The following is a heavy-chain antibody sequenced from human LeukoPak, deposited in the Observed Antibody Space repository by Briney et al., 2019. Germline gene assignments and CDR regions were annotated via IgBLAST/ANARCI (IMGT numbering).Heavy chain of an antibody. J-gene: IGHJ3*02. V-gene: IGHV4-59*12. CDR1: GRSISTYY. Sequence: AETLSLTCTLSGRSISTYYWSWIRQPPGKGLEWIVYIYYSGSTHYNPSLKSRGTISVDTSKNQFSLKLSSVTAADTAVYYCARGSITVVPAFDIWGQGTMVTVSS. D-gene: IGHD3-10*01. CDR2: IYYSGST. CDR3: ARGSITVVPAFDI.